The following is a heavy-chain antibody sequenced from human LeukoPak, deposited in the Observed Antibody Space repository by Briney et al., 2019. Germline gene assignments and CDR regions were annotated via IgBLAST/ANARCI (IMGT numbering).Heavy chain of an antibody. D-gene: IGHD6-6*01. CDR3: ARRRGYSSSTHPFDY. V-gene: IGHV4-34*01. Sequence: SETLSLTCAVYGGSFSGYYWSWIRQPPGKGLEWIGEINHSGSTNYNPSLKSRVTISVDTSKNQFSLKLSSVTAADTAVYYRARRRGYSSSTHPFDYWGQGTLVTVSS. J-gene: IGHJ4*02. CDR2: INHSGST. CDR1: GGSFSGYY.